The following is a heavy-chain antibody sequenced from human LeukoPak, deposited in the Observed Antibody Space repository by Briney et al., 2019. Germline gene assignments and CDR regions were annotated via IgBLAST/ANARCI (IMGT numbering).Heavy chain of an antibody. CDR3: ARHGGGGESYPRVFDY. CDR2: IYYSGST. D-gene: IGHD1-26*01. Sequence: SEPLSLTCTVSGGSISPYYWSWIRQPPGKGLEWIGYIYYSGSTNYNPSLNSRVTISVDTSKNQFSLKLSSMTAADTAVYYCARHGGGGESYPRVFDYWGRGNLVTVSS. CDR1: GGSISPYY. J-gene: IGHJ4*02. V-gene: IGHV4-59*08.